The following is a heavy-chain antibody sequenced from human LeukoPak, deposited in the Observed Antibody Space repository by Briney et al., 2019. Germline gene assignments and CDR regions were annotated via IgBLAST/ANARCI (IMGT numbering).Heavy chain of an antibody. V-gene: IGHV1-24*01. D-gene: IGHD5-24*01. CDR3: AAGEWEQLLDY. CDR1: GHTFTVLS. CDR2: FDPGDGKI. Sequence: ASVKVSCKVSGHTFTVLSLHWVRHAPGKGLEWMGGFDPGDGKIIYAQKFQGRVTMTENTSTETAYMEFNSLRSEDTAVYYCAAGEWEQLLDYWGQGTLVTVSS. J-gene: IGHJ4*02.